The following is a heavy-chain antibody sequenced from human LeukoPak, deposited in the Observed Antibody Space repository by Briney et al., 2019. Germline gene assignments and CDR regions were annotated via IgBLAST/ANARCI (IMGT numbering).Heavy chain of an antibody. D-gene: IGHD3-10*01. Sequence: GGSLRLSCAASGFTFSDYYMSWIRQAPGKWLEWVAYISSSSSSTNYADSVKGRFTIPRDNAKNSLYLQMNSLRAEDTAVYYCARVPGKYAFDVWGQGTMVTVSA. CDR1: GFTFSDYY. V-gene: IGHV3-11*05. CDR3: ARVPGKYAFDV. CDR2: ISSSSSST. J-gene: IGHJ3*01.